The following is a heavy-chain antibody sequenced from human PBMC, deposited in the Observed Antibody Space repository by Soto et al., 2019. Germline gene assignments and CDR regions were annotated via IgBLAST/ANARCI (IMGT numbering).Heavy chain of an antibody. D-gene: IGHD2-21*01. Sequence: EVQLVQSGGGSVQPGGALRLSCAASGFTFTNYLMHWVRQVPGKGLVWVSRIDGVGTGTSYSDSVRGLFTISRDNAENTLYMKMNSLRAEDTDVYYCTTVCEYWSQGTPVTVSS. J-gene: IGHJ1*01. V-gene: IGHV3-74*01. CDR2: IDGVGTGT. CDR1: GFTFTNYL. CDR3: TTVCEY.